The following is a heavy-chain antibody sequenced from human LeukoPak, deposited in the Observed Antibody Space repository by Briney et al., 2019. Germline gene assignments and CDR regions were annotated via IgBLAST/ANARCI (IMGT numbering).Heavy chain of an antibody. CDR3: AELGNYYMDV. CDR1: GYTFIDYY. D-gene: IGHD7-27*01. V-gene: IGHV1-2*02. J-gene: IGHJ6*03. Sequence: ASVKVSCKASGYTFIDYYLHWVRQAPGQGLEWTGWINPKSGDTNYAQKFQGRVTMTRDTSISTAYMELSGLTSGDTAMYFCAELGNYYMDVWGKGTTVTVSS. CDR2: INPKSGDT.